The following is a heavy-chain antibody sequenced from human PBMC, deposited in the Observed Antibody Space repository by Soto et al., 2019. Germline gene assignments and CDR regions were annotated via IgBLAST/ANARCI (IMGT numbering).Heavy chain of an antibody. CDR2: IRSKAYGATT. V-gene: IGHV3-49*03. D-gene: IGHD3-3*01. J-gene: IGHJ4*02. Sequence: GSLRLSCTASGFIFGDYAMSWFRQAPGKGLEWVGFIRSKAYGATTEYAASVKGRFTISRDDSKSITYLQMNSLKTEDTAVYYCTTSRVDFWSGYPDYWGQGTLVTVSS. CDR1: GFIFGDYA. CDR3: TTSRVDFWSGYPDY.